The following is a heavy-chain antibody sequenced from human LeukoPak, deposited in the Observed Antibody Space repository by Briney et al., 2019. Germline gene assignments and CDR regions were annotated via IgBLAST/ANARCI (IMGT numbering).Heavy chain of an antibody. CDR2: IYSSGNT. V-gene: IGHV4-4*07. D-gene: IGHD4-23*01. Sequence: SETLSLTYSVSGTSISDFYWSWIRQPAGKGLEWIGRIYSSGNTNFNPSLKSRVTMSLDASKNHLSLKLSSVTAADTAVYYCARNSGDYWGQGTLVTVSS. CDR3: ARNSGDY. CDR1: GTSISDFY. J-gene: IGHJ4*02.